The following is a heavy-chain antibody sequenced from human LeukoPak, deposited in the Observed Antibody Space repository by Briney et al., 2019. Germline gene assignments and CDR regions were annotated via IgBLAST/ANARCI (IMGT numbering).Heavy chain of an antibody. Sequence: ASVKVSCTASGYTFTDYYMHWVRQAAGQGLEWIEWINPNSGDTNYDPKFQGSGTMPRATSITTAYMELSSLRSDDTTIYYCARDHRPAYEYNSNYYVPAFDPWGRGDLVTVSS. CDR3: ARDHRPAYEYNSNYYVPAFDP. CDR1: GYTFTDYY. CDR2: INPNSGDT. V-gene: IGHV1-2*02. D-gene: IGHD4-11*01. J-gene: IGHJ5*02.